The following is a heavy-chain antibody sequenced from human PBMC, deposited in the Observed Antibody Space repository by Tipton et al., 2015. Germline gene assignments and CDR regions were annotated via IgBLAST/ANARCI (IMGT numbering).Heavy chain of an antibody. CDR1: GGSISSGGYY. J-gene: IGHJ4*02. Sequence: TLSLTCTVSGGSISSGGYYWSWIRQHPGKGLEWIAYVYNTGNTFYNPSLKSRLTISPDTSKNQFSLKLSSVTAADTAVYYCARDGGGAIPDYWGQGTLVTVSS. D-gene: IGHD1-26*01. CDR2: VYNTGNT. V-gene: IGHV4-31*03. CDR3: ARDGGGAIPDY.